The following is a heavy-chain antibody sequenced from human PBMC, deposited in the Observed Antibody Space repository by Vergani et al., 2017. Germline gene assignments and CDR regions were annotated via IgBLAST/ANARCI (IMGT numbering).Heavy chain of an antibody. CDR2: IYSGGST. J-gene: IGHJ3*02. CDR3: TTAQRVSARVYSSCWYLWAFDI. CDR1: GFTVSSNY. D-gene: IGHD6-19*01. Sequence: EVQLVESGGGLVQPGGSLRLSCAASGFTVSSNYMSWVRQAPGKGLEWVSVIYSGGSTYYADSVKGRFTISRDNSKNTLYLQMNSLRAEDTAVYYCTTAQRVSARVYSSCWYLWAFDIWGQGTMVTVSS. V-gene: IGHV3-66*02.